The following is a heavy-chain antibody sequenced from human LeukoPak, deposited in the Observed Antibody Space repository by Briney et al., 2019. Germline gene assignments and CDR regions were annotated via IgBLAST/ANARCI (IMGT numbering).Heavy chain of an antibody. CDR3: ARAEYSSSWYV. CDR2: INSDGSST. CDR1: GFTFSSYW. J-gene: IGHJ4*02. V-gene: IGHV3-74*01. Sequence: PGGSLRLSCAASGFTFSSYWMHWVRQAPGKGLVWVSRINSDGSSTSYADSVKGRFTISGDNAKNTLYLQMNSLRAEDTAVYYCARAEYSSSWYVWGQGTLVTVSS. D-gene: IGHD6-13*01.